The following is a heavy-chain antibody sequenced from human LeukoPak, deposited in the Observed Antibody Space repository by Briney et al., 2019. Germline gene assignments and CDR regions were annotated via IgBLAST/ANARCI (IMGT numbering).Heavy chain of an antibody. Sequence: AETLSLTCTVSGGSISRYYWSWIRQPPGKGLEWIGFFYHSGSTHYNPSLKSRVTISLDTSKSQLSLRLSSVTAADTAVYYCTRASQWLVITWGQGTLVTVYS. CDR1: GGSISRYY. V-gene: IGHV4-59*01. CDR2: FYHSGST. D-gene: IGHD6-19*01. CDR3: TRASQWLVIT. J-gene: IGHJ5*02.